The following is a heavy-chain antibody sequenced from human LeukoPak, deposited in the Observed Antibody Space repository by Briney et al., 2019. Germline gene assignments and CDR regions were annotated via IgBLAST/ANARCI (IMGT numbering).Heavy chain of an antibody. CDR1: GGSISSYY. Sequence: PSETLSLTCTVSGGSISSYYWSWIRQPPGKGLEWIGYIYYSGSTYYNPSLKSRVTISVDTSKNQFSLKLSYVTAADTAVYYCARHLQLELLPSYFDYWGQGTLVTVSS. V-gene: IGHV4-59*08. CDR3: ARHLQLELLPSYFDY. D-gene: IGHD1-7*01. J-gene: IGHJ4*02. CDR2: IYYSGST.